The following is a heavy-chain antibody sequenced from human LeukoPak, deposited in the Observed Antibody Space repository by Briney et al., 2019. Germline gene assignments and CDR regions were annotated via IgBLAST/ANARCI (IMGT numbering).Heavy chain of an antibody. V-gene: IGHV4-59*01. D-gene: IGHD3-10*01. J-gene: IGHJ5*02. CDR3: ARAAMVRGVTGWFDP. CDR1: GGSISSYY. Sequence: KPSETLSLTCTVSGGSISSYYWSWSRQPPGRGLEWIGYIYYSGSTNYNPSLKSRVTISVDTSKNQFSLKLSSVTAADTAVYYCARAAMVRGVTGWFDPWGQGTLVTVSS. CDR2: IYYSGST.